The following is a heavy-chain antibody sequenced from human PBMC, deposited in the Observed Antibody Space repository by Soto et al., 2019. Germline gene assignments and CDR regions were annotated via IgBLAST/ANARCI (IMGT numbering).Heavy chain of an antibody. CDR1: GFTFSKAW. J-gene: IGHJ4*02. Sequence: EVQLVESGGGLVKPGGSLRLSCAASGFTFSKAWMTWVRQAPGKGLEWVGRIKSIIDGGTIDYAARMKGRFTISRDDSKNTLYLQMNSLKTEDTAVYYCTILVTTTFWGQGTLVTVSS. CDR2: IKSIIDGGTI. D-gene: IGHD5-12*01. V-gene: IGHV3-15*01. CDR3: TILVTTTF.